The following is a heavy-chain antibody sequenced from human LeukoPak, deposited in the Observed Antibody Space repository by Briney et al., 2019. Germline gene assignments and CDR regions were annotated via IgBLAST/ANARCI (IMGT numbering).Heavy chain of an antibody. Sequence: SETLSLTCTVSGGSISGNYWSWIRQPPGKGLEYIGYIYYSGSTNYYPSLKSRVTMSVDTSKNQFSLKLSSVTAADTAVYYCAKFGAYYFDYWGQGTLVTVSS. V-gene: IGHV4-59*01. CDR3: AKFGAYYFDY. J-gene: IGHJ4*02. D-gene: IGHD3-10*01. CDR2: IYYSGST. CDR1: GGSISGNY.